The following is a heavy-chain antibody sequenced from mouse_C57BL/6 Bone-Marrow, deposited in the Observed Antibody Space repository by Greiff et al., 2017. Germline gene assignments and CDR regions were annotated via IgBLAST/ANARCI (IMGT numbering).Heavy chain of an antibody. J-gene: IGHJ2*01. Sequence: QVQLKQSGAELARPGASVKLSCKASGYTFTSYGISWVKQRTGQGLEWIGEIYPRSGNTYYNEKFKGKATLTADKSSSTAYMELRSLTSEDSAVYFCARSRRYYGSSSFDYWGQGTTLTVSS. CDR2: IYPRSGNT. CDR3: ARSRRYYGSSSFDY. V-gene: IGHV1-81*01. D-gene: IGHD1-1*01. CDR1: GYTFTSYG.